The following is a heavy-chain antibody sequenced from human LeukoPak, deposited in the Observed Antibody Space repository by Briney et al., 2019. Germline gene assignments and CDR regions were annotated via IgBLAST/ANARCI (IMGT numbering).Heavy chain of an antibody. CDR1: GYTFTGYY. CDR2: INPNSGGT. Sequence: ASVTVSCKASGYTFTGYYMHWVRQGPGQGLEWMGWINPNSGGTNYAQKFQGRVTMTRDTSISTAYMELSRLRSDDTAVYYCARAESVIVVVPAAGLDYWGQGTLVTVSS. D-gene: IGHD2-2*01. V-gene: IGHV1-2*02. CDR3: ARAESVIVVVPAAGLDY. J-gene: IGHJ4*02.